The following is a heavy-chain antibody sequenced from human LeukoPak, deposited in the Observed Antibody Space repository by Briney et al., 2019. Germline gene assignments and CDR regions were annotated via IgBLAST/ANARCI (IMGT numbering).Heavy chain of an antibody. V-gene: IGHV4-61*02. CDR1: GGSISSGSYY. Sequence: SETLSLTCTVSGGSISSGSYYWSWIRQPAGKGLEWIGRIYTSGSTNYNPSLKSRVTISVDTSKNQFSLKLSSVTVADTAVYYCARGHQGGDYYGSPYAFDIWGQGTMVTVSS. CDR3: ARGHQGGDYYGSPYAFDI. D-gene: IGHD2-21*02. CDR2: IYTSGST. J-gene: IGHJ3*02.